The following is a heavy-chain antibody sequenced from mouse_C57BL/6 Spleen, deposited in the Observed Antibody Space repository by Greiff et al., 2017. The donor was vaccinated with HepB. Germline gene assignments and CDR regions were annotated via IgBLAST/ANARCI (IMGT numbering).Heavy chain of an antibody. CDR1: GFTFSSYT. V-gene: IGHV5-9*01. CDR3: ARQGYYSNYWFAY. D-gene: IGHD2-5*01. CDR2: ISGGGGNT. J-gene: IGHJ3*01. Sequence: VESGGGLVKPGGSLKLSCAASGFTFSSYTMSWVRQTPEKRLEWVATISGGGGNTYYPDSVKGRFTISRDNAKNTLYLQMSSLMSEDTALYYCARQGYYSNYWFAYWGQGTLVTVSA.